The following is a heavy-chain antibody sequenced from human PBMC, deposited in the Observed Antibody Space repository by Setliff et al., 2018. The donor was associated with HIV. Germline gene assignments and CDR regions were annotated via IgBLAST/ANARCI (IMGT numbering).Heavy chain of an antibody. V-gene: IGHV4-34*01. CDR2: INHGGST. D-gene: IGHD3-16*02. CDR1: GDSINKYY. J-gene: IGHJ4*02. CDR3: ARGLDVWGTYRYRNYFDY. Sequence: LSLTCTVSGDSINKYYWSWIRQSPGRGLEWIGEINHGGSTIYNPSLKSRVTISIDTSKNQFSLNLTSVTAADTAIYYCARGLDVWGTYRYRNYFDYWGQGTLVTVSS.